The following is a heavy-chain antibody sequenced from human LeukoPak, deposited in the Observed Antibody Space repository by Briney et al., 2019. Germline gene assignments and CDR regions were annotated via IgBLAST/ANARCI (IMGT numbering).Heavy chain of an antibody. CDR2: IYYSGST. J-gene: IGHJ4*02. D-gene: IGHD5-12*01. CDR1: GGSISSYY. V-gene: IGHV4-59*01. Sequence: SETLSRSCTVSGGSISSYYWSWIRQPPGKGLEWIGYIYYSGSTNYNPSLKSRVTISVDTSKNQFSLKLSSVTAADTAVYYCARGWIVLEGWGQGTLVTVSS. CDR3: ARGWIVLEG.